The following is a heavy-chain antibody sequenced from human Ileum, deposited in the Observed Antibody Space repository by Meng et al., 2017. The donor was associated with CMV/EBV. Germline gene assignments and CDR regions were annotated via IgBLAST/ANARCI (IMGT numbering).Heavy chain of an antibody. CDR1: GGTFSSHHA. J-gene: IGHJ6*02. CDR3: SSGMRIRIPIGYYYGMDV. V-gene: IGHV1-69*05. CDR2: VVPVFNIT. D-gene: IGHD1-1*01. Sequence: SVKVSCKASGGTFSSHHAISWVRQAPGQGLEWMGGVVPVFNITNYAQTFQGRIAITTDGTTSTSYMTLSSLTSGDTAIYYCSSGMRIRIPIGYYYGMDVWGHGTTVTVSS.